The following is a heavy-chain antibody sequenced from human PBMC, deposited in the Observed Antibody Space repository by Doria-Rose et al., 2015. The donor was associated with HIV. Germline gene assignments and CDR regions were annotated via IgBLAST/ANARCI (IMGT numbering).Heavy chain of an antibody. CDR2: VKQDGSEE. CDR1: GFTFSSYW. D-gene: IGHD6-6*01. J-gene: IGHJ4*02. Sequence: VQLVQSGGGLVQPGGSLRLSCAVSGFTFSSYWMSWVRQAPGNGLEWVANVKQDGSEEYYVDSVKGRFTIFRDNPKNTLYLLMNSLRAEDTAVYYCARGWSSSFDYWGQGTLVTVSS. CDR3: ARGWSSSFDY. V-gene: IGHV3-7*03.